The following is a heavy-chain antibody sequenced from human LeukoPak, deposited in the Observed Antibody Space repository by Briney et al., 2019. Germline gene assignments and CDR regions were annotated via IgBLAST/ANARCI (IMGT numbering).Heavy chain of an antibody. Sequence: GGSLRRSCAASGFTFSSYGMHWVRQAPGKGLEWVAVISYDGTNKYYADSVKGRFTISRDNSKNTLYQQMNSLRAEDTAVYYCAKDSKVVVAATPHWFDPWGQGTLVTVSS. J-gene: IGHJ5*02. V-gene: IGHV3-30*18. CDR3: AKDSKVVVAATPHWFDP. D-gene: IGHD2-15*01. CDR2: ISYDGTNK. CDR1: GFTFSSYG.